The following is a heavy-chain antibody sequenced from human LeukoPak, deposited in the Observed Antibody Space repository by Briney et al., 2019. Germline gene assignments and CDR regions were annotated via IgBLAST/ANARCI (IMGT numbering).Heavy chain of an antibody. J-gene: IGHJ4*02. CDR1: GYTFTGYY. V-gene: IGHV1-69*04. D-gene: IGHD5-24*01. Sequence: RGASVKVSCKASGYTFTGYYMHWVRQGPGQGLEWMGRIIPILGIANYAQKFQGRVTITADKSTSTAYMELSSLRSEDTAVYYCARDPGEEMATIRRGYYFDYWGQGTLVTVTS. CDR2: IIPILGIA. CDR3: ARDPGEEMATIRRGYYFDY.